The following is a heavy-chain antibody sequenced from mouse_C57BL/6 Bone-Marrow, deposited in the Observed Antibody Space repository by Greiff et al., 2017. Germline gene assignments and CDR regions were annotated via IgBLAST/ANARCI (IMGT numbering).Heavy chain of an antibody. J-gene: IGHJ3*01. CDR3: TTYYGNAAWFAY. CDR1: GFNIKDDY. V-gene: IGHV14-4*01. CDR2: IDPENGDT. Sequence: VQLQQSGAELVRPGASVKLSCTASGFNIKDDYMHWVKQRPEQGLEWIGWIDPENGDTEYASKFQGKATLTADTSSNTAYLQLSSLTSEDTAVYYCTTYYGNAAWFAYWGQGTLVTVSA. D-gene: IGHD2-1*01.